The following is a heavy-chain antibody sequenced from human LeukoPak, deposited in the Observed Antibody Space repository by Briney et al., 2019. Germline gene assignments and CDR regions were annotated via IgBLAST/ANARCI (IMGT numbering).Heavy chain of an antibody. V-gene: IGHV1-2*02. CDR2: INPNSGGT. J-gene: IGHJ3*02. CDR3: ARDRRPGHAFDI. CDR1: GYTFTGYN. Sequence: ASVKVSCKASGYTFTGYNMHWVRQAPGQGLEWMGWINPNSGGTNYAQKFQGRVTITADKSTSTAYMELSSLRSEDTAVYYCARDRRPGHAFDIWGQGTMVTVSS.